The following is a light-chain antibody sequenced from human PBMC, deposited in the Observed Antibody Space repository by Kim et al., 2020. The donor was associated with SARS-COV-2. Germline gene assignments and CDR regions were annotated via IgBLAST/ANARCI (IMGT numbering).Light chain of an antibody. V-gene: IGLV2-8*01. CDR3: SSYAGSNNFEV. CDR1: SSDVGGYNY. J-gene: IGLJ3*02. CDR2: EVS. Sequence: QSVTISCTGPSSDVGGYNYVSWYQQHPGKAPKLMIYEVSKRPSGVPDRFSGSKSGNTASLTVSGLQAEDEADYYCSSYAGSNNFEVFGGGTQLTVL.